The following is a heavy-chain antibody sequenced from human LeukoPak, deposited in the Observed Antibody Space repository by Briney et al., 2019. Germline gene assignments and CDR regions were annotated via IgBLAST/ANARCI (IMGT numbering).Heavy chain of an antibody. CDR2: IWYDGSNK. CDR1: GFTFSSYG. V-gene: IGHV3-33*01. Sequence: EGSLRLSCAASGFTFSSYGMHWVRQAPGKGLEWVAVIWYDGSNKYYADSVKGRLTISRDNSKNTLYLQMNSLRAEDTAVYYCARDGYCSSTSCYPLDYWGQGTLVTVSS. D-gene: IGHD2-2*01. J-gene: IGHJ4*02. CDR3: ARDGYCSSTSCYPLDY.